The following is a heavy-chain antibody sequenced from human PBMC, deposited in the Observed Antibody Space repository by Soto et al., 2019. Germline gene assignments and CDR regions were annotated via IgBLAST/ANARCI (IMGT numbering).Heavy chain of an antibody. D-gene: IGHD3-22*01. Sequence: EVQLLESGGGLVQPGGSLRLSCAASGFTFSNYAMGWVRQAPGKGLEWVSGISGSGSTIYYADFLKGRFTIYRDNAKNSLYLQMNSLRAEDTAVYYCVRGSRDYYDSSGFEYWGQGTLVTVSS. J-gene: IGHJ4*02. CDR3: VRGSRDYYDSSGFEY. CDR1: GFTFSNYA. V-gene: IGHV3-48*03. CDR2: ISGSGSTI.